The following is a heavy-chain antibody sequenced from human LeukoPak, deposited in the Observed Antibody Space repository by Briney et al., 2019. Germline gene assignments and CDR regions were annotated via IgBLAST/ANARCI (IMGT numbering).Heavy chain of an antibody. D-gene: IGHD3-9*01. V-gene: IGHV3-48*01. J-gene: IGHJ6*03. Sequence: PGGSLRLSCAASGFTFSSYEMNWVRQAPGKGLEWVSYISSSSSTIYYADSVKGRFTISRDNAKNSLYLQMNSLRAEDTAVYYCAREGLRYFDWLGPYYYMDVWGKGTTVTVSS. CDR3: AREGLRYFDWLGPYYYMDV. CDR1: GFTFSSYE. CDR2: ISSSSSTI.